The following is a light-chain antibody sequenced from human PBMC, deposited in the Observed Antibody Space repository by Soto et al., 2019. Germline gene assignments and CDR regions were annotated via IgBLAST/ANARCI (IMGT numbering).Light chain of an antibody. V-gene: IGLV1-47*01. J-gene: IGLJ1*01. Sequence: QYVLTQPPSASGTPGQRVTISCSGSSSKNGSNYVYRYQQLPGTAPKLLIYRNNQRPSGVPDRFSGSKSGTSASLAISGLRSEDEADYYCAAWDDSLSAFYVFGTGTKVTVL. CDR2: RNN. CDR3: AAWDDSLSAFYV. CDR1: SSKNGSNY.